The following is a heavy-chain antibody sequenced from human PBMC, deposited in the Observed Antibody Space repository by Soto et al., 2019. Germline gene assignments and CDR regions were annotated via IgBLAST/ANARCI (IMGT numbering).Heavy chain of an antibody. CDR2: IDYSGSS. D-gene: IGHD3-22*01. V-gene: IGHV4-30-4*01. CDR1: GGSISSGDYY. J-gene: IGHJ4*02. CDR3: AREYYYESSGYYYYYFDY. Sequence: SETLSLTCTVSGGSISSGDYYWSWIRQPPGKGLEWIGYIDYSGSSYYNPSLKSRVTMSVDTSKNQFSLKLSSVTATDTAVYYCAREYYYESSGYYYYYFDYWGKGALVTVSS.